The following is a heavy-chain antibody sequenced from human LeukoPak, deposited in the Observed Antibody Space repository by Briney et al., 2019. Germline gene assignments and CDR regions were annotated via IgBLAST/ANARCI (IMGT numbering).Heavy chain of an antibody. CDR1: GSSISNYY. J-gene: IGHJ4*02. CDR2: VYYSGST. D-gene: IGHD4-17*01. CDR3: ARGGTVTNFGY. Sequence: SETLSLTCTVSGSSISNYYWSWVRQPPGKGLEWIGYVYYSGSTNYNPSLKSRVTISLDMSKNQFSLKLSSVTAADTAVYYCARGGTVTNFGYWGQGTLVTVSS. V-gene: IGHV4-59*01.